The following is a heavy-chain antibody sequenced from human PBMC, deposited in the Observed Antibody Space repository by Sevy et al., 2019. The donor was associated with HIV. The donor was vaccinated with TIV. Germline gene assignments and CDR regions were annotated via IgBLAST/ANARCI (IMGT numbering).Heavy chain of an antibody. V-gene: IGHV3-7*04. CDR3: GRAKDV. Sequence: GGSLRGSCAASGFTFSSYWMHWVRQAPGKGLEWVANIKQDGSEKYYVDAVKGGFNISRDNAKNSLYLQMNSLRPEDTAVDYWGRAKDVWGQGKTVTVSS. J-gene: IGHJ6*02. CDR1: GFTFSSYW. CDR2: IKQDGSEK.